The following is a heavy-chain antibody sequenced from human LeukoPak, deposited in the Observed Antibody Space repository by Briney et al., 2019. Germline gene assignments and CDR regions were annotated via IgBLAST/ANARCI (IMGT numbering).Heavy chain of an antibody. D-gene: IGHD5-24*01. CDR3: ARNVEMATTDPFDY. Sequence: SVKVSCKASGGTFSSYAISWVRQAPGQGLEWMGGIIPIFGTANYAQKFQGRVTITADESTSTAYMELSSLRSQDTAVYYCARNVEMATTDPFDYWGQGTLVTVSS. J-gene: IGHJ4*02. CDR1: GGTFSSYA. V-gene: IGHV1-69*13. CDR2: IIPIFGTA.